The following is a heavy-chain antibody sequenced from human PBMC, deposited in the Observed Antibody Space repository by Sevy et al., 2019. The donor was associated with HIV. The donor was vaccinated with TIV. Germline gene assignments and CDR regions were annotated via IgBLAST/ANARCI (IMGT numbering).Heavy chain of an antibody. CDR1: GFTFSSYG. V-gene: IGHV3-33*01. CDR2: IWYDGSNK. D-gene: IGHD3-22*01. J-gene: IGHJ2*01. CDR3: AGEPYDSSAYPPYWYFDL. Sequence: GGSLRLSCAASGFTFSSYGMHWVRQAPGKGLEWVAVIWYDGSNKYYADSVKGRFTISRDNSKNTLYLQMNTLGAEDTAVYYCAGEPYDSSAYPPYWYFDLWGRGTLVTVSS.